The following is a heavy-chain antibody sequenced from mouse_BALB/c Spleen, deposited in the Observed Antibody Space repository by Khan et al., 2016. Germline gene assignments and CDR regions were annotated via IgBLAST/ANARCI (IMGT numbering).Heavy chain of an antibody. CDR1: GYSFTDYN. V-gene: IGHV1S135*01. Sequence: VQLQQSGPELVKPGASVKVSCKASGYSFTDYNIYWVKQSHGKSIEWIGNIDPYNGGTSYNQKFKGKATLTVDKSSSTAFMHLNSLTSEDSAVYYCASYDYDVTWFAYWGQGTLVTVSA. CDR3: ASYDYDVTWFAY. J-gene: IGHJ3*01. D-gene: IGHD2-4*01. CDR2: IDPYNGGT.